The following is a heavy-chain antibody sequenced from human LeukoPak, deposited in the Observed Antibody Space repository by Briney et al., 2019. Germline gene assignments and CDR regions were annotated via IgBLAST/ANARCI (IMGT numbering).Heavy chain of an antibody. CDR3: AKAGNYYDSSGLYYGMDV. Sequence: GGSLRLSCAASGFTFDDYAMHWVRHAPGKGLEWVSGISWNSGSIGYADSVKGRFTISRDNAKNSLYLQMNSLRAEDTALYYCAKAGNYYDSSGLYYGMDVWGQGTTVTVSS. J-gene: IGHJ6*02. CDR2: ISWNSGSI. CDR1: GFTFDDYA. V-gene: IGHV3-9*01. D-gene: IGHD3-22*01.